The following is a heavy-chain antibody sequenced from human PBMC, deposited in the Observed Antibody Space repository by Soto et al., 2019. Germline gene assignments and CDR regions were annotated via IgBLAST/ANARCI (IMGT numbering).Heavy chain of an antibody. CDR2: INSDGSST. D-gene: IGHD4-4*01. CDR3: ARGQVGNYPFDS. Sequence: EVQLVESGGGLVQPGGSLRLSCAASGFTFSSSWIHWVRQAPGKGLVWVSRINSDGSSTDYADSVKGRFTISRDNAKNTLYLQMNSLRVEDTAVYYCARGQVGNYPFDSWGQGTLVTVSS. J-gene: IGHJ4*02. V-gene: IGHV3-74*01. CDR1: GFTFSSSW.